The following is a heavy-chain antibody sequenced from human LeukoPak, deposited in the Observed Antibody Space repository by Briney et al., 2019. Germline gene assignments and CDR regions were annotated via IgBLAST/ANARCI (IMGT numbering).Heavy chain of an antibody. J-gene: IGHJ6*02. CDR2: IIPILGIA. V-gene: IGHV1-69*04. Sequence: SVKVSCKASGGTFSSYAISWVRPAPGQGLEWMGRIIPILGIANYAQKFQGRVTITADKSTSTAYMELSSLRSEDTAVYYCARVPGQWLVPVYYYYYGMDVWGQGTTVTVSS. CDR3: ARVPGQWLVPVYYYYYGMDV. CDR1: GGTFSSYA. D-gene: IGHD6-19*01.